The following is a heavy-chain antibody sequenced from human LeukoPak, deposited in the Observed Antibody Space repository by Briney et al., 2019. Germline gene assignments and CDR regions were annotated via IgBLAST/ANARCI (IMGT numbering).Heavy chain of an antibody. CDR3: VKATGSQPRAGAFDF. D-gene: IGHD1-26*01. V-gene: IGHV3-9*01. J-gene: IGHJ3*01. Sequence: PGRSLRLSCVSSGFTFDDHAMNWVRQAPGKGLEWVAGISWNSGRIGYADSVKGRFTISRDNTKNSLDLQMTGFRSEDTALYYCVKATGSQPRAGAFDFWGQGTSVTVSS. CDR1: GFTFDDHA. CDR2: ISWNSGRI.